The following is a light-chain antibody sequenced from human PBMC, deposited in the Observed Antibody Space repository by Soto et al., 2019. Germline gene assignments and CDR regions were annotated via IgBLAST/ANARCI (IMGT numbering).Light chain of an antibody. CDR1: QSISSW. CDR3: QHYNSYPYT. Sequence: DIQMTQSPSTLSASVGDRVTITCRASQSISSWLAWYQQKPGQAPKPLIYKASSLESGVPSRFSGSGSGTEVTLTISSLQPDDFASYYCQHYNSYPYTFGQGTKLEIK. J-gene: IGKJ2*01. CDR2: KAS. V-gene: IGKV1-5*03.